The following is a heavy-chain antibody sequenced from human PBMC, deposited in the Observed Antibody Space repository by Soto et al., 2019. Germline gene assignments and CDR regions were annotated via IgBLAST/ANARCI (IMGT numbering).Heavy chain of an antibody. Sequence: EVQLLESGGGLVQPGGSLRLSCAASGFTFSAYAMGWFRQAPGKGLEWVSTIHGGGGATHYADSVKGRFTISRDDSKNTLYAQMTSLRAEDTVVYYCAKFEGHPLEYWYLDFWGRGTLVTVSS. V-gene: IGHV3-23*01. CDR3: AKFEGHPLEYWYLDF. CDR1: GFTFSAYA. D-gene: IGHD1-1*01. CDR2: IHGGGGAT. J-gene: IGHJ2*01.